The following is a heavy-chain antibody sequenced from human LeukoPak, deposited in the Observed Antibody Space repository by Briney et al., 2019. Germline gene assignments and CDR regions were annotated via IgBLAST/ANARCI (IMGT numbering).Heavy chain of an antibody. J-gene: IGHJ3*02. V-gene: IGHV3-21*01. D-gene: IGHD3-3*01. Sequence: TGGSLRLSCAASGFTFSSYSMNWVRQAPGKGLEWVSSISSSSSYIYYADSVKGRFTISRDNAKNSLYLQMNSLRAEDTAVYYCATGPFWSGRLNAFDIWGQGTTVTVSS. CDR3: ATGPFWSGRLNAFDI. CDR2: ISSSSSYI. CDR1: GFTFSSYS.